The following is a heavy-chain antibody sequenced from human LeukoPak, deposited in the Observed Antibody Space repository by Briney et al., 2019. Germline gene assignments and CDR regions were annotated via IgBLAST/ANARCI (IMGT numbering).Heavy chain of an antibody. CDR2: ISHSGTT. V-gene: IGHV4-38-2*02. Sequence: SETLSLTCAVSGYSITSGFSWGWLRQPPGKGLEWFGTISHSGTTDYKSTLESRLTISMDTSKNLFSLRLTSVTAADTAVYYCAREGAVPGIDPWGQGTLVTVSS. CDR1: GYSITSGFS. CDR3: AREGAVPGIDP. J-gene: IGHJ5*02. D-gene: IGHD3-16*01.